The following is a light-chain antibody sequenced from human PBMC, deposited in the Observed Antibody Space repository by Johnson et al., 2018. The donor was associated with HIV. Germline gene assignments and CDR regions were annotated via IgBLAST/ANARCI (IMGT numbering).Light chain of an antibody. CDR1: SSKIGNKY. CDR3: GTWDSSLSGLYV. CDR2: ENN. J-gene: IGLJ1*01. V-gene: IGLV1-51*02. Sequence: QSVLTQPPSVSAAAGQKVTISCSGSSSKIGNKYVSWYQQIPGTAPKLLIYENNKRPSGIPDRFSGSKSGTSATLGITGLQTGGEADYYCGTWDSSLSGLYVFGTGTKVTVL.